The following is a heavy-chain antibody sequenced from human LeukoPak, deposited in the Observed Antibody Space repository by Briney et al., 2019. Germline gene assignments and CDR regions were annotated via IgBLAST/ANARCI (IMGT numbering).Heavy chain of an antibody. CDR2: ITYDGSNE. CDR3: ARGLVGAATSYFDY. J-gene: IGHJ4*02. D-gene: IGHD1-26*01. CDR1: GFTFSSYA. V-gene: IGHV3-30-3*01. Sequence: QPGGSLRLSCAVSGFTFSSYAMHWVRRAPGKGLEWVAVITYDGSNEYYADSVKGRFTISRDNSKNTLYLQMNSLRAEDTAVYFCARGLVGAATSYFDYWGQGTLVTVSS.